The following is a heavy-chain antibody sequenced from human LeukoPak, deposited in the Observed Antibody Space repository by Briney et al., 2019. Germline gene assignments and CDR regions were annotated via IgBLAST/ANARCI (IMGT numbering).Heavy chain of an antibody. J-gene: IGHJ4*02. V-gene: IGHV1-18*01. CDR2: ISAYNGNT. CDR3: ARDMVRGRSPRFFDY. D-gene: IGHD3-10*01. Sequence: ASVKVSCKASGYTFTSYGISWVRQAPGQGLEWMGWISAYNGNTNYAQKLQGRVTMTTDTSTSTAYMELRSLRSDDTAVYYCARDMVRGRSPRFFDYWGQGTLVTVSS. CDR1: GYTFTSYG.